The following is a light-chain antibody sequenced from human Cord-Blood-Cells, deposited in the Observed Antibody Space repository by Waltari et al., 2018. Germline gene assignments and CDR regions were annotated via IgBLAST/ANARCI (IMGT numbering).Light chain of an antibody. J-gene: IGKJ5*01. V-gene: IGKV1-13*02. CDR1: QGISSA. CDR3: QQFNSYPIT. CDR2: DAS. Sequence: AIELTQSPSSLSASVGDRVTITCRASQGISSALAWYQQKPGKAPKLLIYDASSLESGVPSRFSGSGSGTDFTLTISSLQPEDFATYYCQQFNSYPITFGQGTRLEIK.